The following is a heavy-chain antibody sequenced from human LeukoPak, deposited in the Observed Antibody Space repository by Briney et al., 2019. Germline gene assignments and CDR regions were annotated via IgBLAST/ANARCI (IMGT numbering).Heavy chain of an antibody. CDR1: GFTVSSNY. CDR3: ARDFKSYYDSSGYYEP. D-gene: IGHD3-22*01. J-gene: IGHJ5*02. CDR2: IYSGGST. V-gene: IGHV3-66*01. Sequence: GGSLGLSCVASGFTVSSNYMSWVRQAPGKGLEWVSVIYSGGSTYYADSVKGRFTISKDNSKNTLYLQMNSLRAEDTAVYYCARDFKSYYDSSGYYEPWGQGTLVTVSS.